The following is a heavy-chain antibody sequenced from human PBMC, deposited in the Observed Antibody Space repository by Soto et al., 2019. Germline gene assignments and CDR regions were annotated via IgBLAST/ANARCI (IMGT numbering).Heavy chain of an antibody. CDR2: IYYNGNA. V-gene: IGHV4-39*01. Sequence: SETLSLTCTVSGGSIDSSNYYWDWIRQPPGKGLEWIGTIYYNGNAYYNPSLKSRVTMSVDTSKNQFSLKLSSVTAADTAVYFCTRRSRWYYYGTATYYNLWFASWRHGALVTVSS. CDR3: TRRSRWYYYGTATYYNLWFAS. D-gene: IGHD3-10*01. J-gene: IGHJ5*01. CDR1: GGSIDSSNYY.